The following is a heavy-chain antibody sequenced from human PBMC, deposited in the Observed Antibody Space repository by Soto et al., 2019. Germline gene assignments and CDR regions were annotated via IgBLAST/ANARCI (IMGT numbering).Heavy chain of an antibody. Sequence: QVPLVQSGAEVKKPGASVKVSCKASGYTFTSYAMHWVRQAPGQRLEWMGWINAGNGNTKYSQKFQGRVTITRDTSASTAYMELSSLRSEDTAVYYCARDVGGKPNWFDPWGQGTLVTVSS. J-gene: IGHJ5*02. V-gene: IGHV1-3*01. D-gene: IGHD2-15*01. CDR3: ARDVGGKPNWFDP. CDR1: GYTFTSYA. CDR2: INAGNGNT.